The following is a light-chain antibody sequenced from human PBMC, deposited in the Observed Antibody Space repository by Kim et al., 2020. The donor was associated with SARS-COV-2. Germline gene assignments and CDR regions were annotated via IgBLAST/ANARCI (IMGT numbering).Light chain of an antibody. CDR3: NSRDISGYRYV. Sequence: SSELTQDPAVSVALGQTVRITCQGDNLRSYTASWYQQRPGQAPVFVIYGKNNRPSGIPDRFSGSSSGNTASLTITGAQAEDEADYYCNSRDISGYRYVVGTGTKVTVL. V-gene: IGLV3-19*01. CDR1: NLRSYT. CDR2: GKN. J-gene: IGLJ1*01.